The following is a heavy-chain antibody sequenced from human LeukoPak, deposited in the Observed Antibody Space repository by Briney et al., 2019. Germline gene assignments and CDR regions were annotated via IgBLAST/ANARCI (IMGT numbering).Heavy chain of an antibody. V-gene: IGHV4-39*07. Sequence: SETLSLTCTVSGVSIISTNSYWGWIRQSPRTGLEWIGNIYSSGRTYYNPSLNSRVTISIDMSENQFSLKLTSVTAADTAVYYCARKREGPATGIDYWGQGTLVNVSS. CDR2: IYSSGRT. CDR3: ARKREGPATGIDY. D-gene: IGHD2-15*01. J-gene: IGHJ4*02. CDR1: GVSIISTNSY.